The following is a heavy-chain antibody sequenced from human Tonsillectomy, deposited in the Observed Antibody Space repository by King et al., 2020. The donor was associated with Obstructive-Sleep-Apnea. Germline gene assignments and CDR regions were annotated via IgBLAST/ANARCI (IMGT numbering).Heavy chain of an antibody. CDR3: ARGTAIVGATSRAFDI. J-gene: IGHJ3*02. Sequence: QLQESGPGLVKPSETLSLTCTVFCASLSSYFRSWIRQSAGKGLEWVWRMFTSGRPDYNPSLNSRVTISVETSKNQVSLKLNFVTAADPAVYYCARGTAIVGATSRAFDIWGQGTKVTVSS. CDR1: CASLSSYF. CDR2: MFTSGRP. D-gene: IGHD1-26*01. V-gene: IGHV4-4*07.